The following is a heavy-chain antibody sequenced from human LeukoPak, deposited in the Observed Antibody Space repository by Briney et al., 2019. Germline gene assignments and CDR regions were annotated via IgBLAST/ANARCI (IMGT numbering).Heavy chain of an antibody. CDR1: GGSISSGSYY. V-gene: IGHV4-61*02. CDR2: IYTSGST. CDR3: ARDRRVVATTTRYYYYYMDV. D-gene: IGHD5-12*01. Sequence: SQTLSLTYTLSGGSISSGSYYWSWIRQPAGKGLESIGRIYTSGSTNYNPSLKSRVTISVDTSKNQFSLKLSSVTAADTAVYYCARDRRVVATTTRYYYYYMDVWGKGTTVTISS. J-gene: IGHJ6*03.